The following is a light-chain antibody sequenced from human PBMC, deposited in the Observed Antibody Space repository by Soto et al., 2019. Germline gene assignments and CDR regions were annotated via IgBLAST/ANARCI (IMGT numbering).Light chain of an antibody. CDR1: QSVSSN. CDR2: GAS. CDR3: QQYDKWPTWT. Sequence: EIVMTQSPATLSVSPGERAILSCRASQSVSSNLAWLQKKPGQAPRLLIYGASTRAPSIPARFSGSGSGTDFTLTISSLQSEDFAVYYCQQYDKWPTWTFGQGTKVDI. V-gene: IGKV3-15*01. J-gene: IGKJ1*01.